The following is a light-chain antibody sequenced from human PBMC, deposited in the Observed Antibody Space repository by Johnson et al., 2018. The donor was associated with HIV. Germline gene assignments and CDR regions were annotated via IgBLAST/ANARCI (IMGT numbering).Light chain of an antibody. J-gene: IGLJ1*01. V-gene: IGLV1-51*01. CDR2: DNN. Sequence: QSVLTQPPSVSAAPGQRVTISCSGSSSTIGNNYISWYQLLPGTAPKLLIYDNNKRPSGIPDRFSASKSGTSATLGITGLQTGDEADYYCGTWDNSLNTGCVFGAGTKVTVL. CDR1: SSTIGNNY. CDR3: GTWDNSLNTGCV.